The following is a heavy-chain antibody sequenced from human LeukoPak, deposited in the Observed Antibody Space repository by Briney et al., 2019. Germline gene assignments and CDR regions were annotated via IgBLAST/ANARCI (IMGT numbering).Heavy chain of an antibody. V-gene: IGHV1-69*05. D-gene: IGHD1-26*01. CDR1: GGTFSSYS. Sequence: ASVKVSCKASGGTFSSYSISWVRQAPGQGLEWMGGIIPIFGTANYAQKFQGRVTITTDESTSTAYMKLSSLRSEDTAVYYCARVGSYLVYCDAFDIWGQGTMVTVSS. J-gene: IGHJ3*02. CDR2: IIPIFGTA. CDR3: ARVGSYLVYCDAFDI.